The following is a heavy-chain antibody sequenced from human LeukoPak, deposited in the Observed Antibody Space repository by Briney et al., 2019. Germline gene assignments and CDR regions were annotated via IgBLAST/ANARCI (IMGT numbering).Heavy chain of an antibody. J-gene: IGHJ6*03. CDR3: ARGIIAVAGTRSYYYYMDV. CDR1: GYTFTSYG. D-gene: IGHD6-19*01. Sequence: ASVKVSCKASGYTFTSYGISWVRQAPGQGLEWMGWISNYNGNTNYAQNLQGRVTMTTDTSTSTAYMELRSLRSDDTAVYYCARGIIAVAGTRSYYYYMDVWGKGTTVTISS. CDR2: ISNYNGNT. V-gene: IGHV1-18*01.